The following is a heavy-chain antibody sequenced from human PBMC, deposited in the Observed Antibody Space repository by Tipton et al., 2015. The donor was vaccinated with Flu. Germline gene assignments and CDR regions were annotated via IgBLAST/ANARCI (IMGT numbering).Heavy chain of an antibody. D-gene: IGHD5-12*01. CDR1: GGTFSNFG. Sequence: QVQLVQSGAEVKKPGSSVKVSCKASGGTFSNFGFSWVRQAPGQGLEWMGGIIPILGIAIYAQNFQGRVTITADESTSTAYMELGSLRSEDTAVYYCARAPTPYSGSSRGPYYFDSWGQETLVTVSS. J-gene: IGHJ4*02. V-gene: IGHV1-69*01. CDR2: IIPILGIA. CDR3: ARAPTPYSGSSRGPYYFDS.